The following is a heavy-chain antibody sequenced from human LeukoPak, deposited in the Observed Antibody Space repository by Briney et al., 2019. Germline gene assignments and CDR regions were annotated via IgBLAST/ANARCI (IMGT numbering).Heavy chain of an antibody. Sequence: PSETLSLTCTVSGGSISSYYWSWIRQPPGKGLEWIGYIYYSGSTNYNPSLKSQVTISVDTSKNQFSLKLSSVTAADTAVYYCARIKGGYFALDYWGQGTLVTVSS. V-gene: IGHV4-59*01. CDR1: GGSISSYY. J-gene: IGHJ4*02. CDR2: IYYSGST. D-gene: IGHD3-22*01. CDR3: ARIKGGYFALDY.